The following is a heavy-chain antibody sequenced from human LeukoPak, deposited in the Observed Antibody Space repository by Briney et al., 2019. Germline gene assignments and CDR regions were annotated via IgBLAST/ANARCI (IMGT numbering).Heavy chain of an antibody. CDR3: ASPPRTMVVINFFDY. D-gene: IGHD4-23*01. V-gene: IGHV3-23*01. CDR2: ISGSGGST. Sequence: PGGSLRLSCAASGFTVSSNYMSWVRQAPGKGLEWVSAISGSGGSTYYADSVKGRFTISRDNSKNTLYLQMNSLRAEDTAVYYCASPPRTMVVINFFDYWGQGTLVTVSS. J-gene: IGHJ4*02. CDR1: GFTVSSNY.